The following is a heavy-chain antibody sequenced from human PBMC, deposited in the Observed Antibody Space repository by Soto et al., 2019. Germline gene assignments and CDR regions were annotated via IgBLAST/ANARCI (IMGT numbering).Heavy chain of an antibody. Sequence: QVQLVEAGGGVVQPGRSLRLSCAASGFTFSSYGMHWVRQAPGKGLEWVAVISYDGSNKYYADSVKGRFSISRDNNKNTLYLQRDSLRAEDTAVYYCARGVLWDECEQRTLPYGMEVWGRGTTVTVSS. D-gene: IGHD1-26*01. CDR2: ISYDGSNK. CDR3: ARGVLWDECEQRTLPYGMEV. CDR1: GFTFSSYG. V-gene: IGHV3-30-3*01. J-gene: IGHJ6*02.